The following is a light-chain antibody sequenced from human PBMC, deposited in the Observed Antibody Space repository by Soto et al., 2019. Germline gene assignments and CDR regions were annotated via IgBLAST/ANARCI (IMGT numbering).Light chain of an antibody. J-gene: IGKJ1*01. CDR2: GAT. CDR1: QSVSSN. V-gene: IGKV3-15*01. Sequence: EIVMTQSPATLSVSPGERATLSCRASQSVSSNLAWYQQKPGQAPRLLIYGATTRATGIPARFSGSGSGTEFTLTISSLQSEASEVYYCQQYNNWPWTFGQGTKVDIK. CDR3: QQYNNWPWT.